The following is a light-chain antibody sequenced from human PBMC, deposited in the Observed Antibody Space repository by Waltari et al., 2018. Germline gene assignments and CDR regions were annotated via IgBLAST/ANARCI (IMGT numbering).Light chain of an antibody. CDR2: FDS. V-gene: IGLV3-21*01. CDR1: TRGTKS. J-gene: IGLJ1*01. CDR3: QVWEISRDHYV. Sequence: SYVLTPPPSVSVAPGASARITCGGQTRGTKSVHWYQQKPGPAPVLVLYFDSDRPSGIPERFSGANSGNTATLTISRVEAGDEADYYCQVWEISRDHYVFGSGTEVTVL.